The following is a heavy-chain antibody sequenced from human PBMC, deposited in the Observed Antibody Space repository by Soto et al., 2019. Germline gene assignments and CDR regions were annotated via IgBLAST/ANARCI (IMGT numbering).Heavy chain of an antibody. J-gene: IGHJ6*02. Sequence: ESGGGVVQPGRSLRLSCAASGFTFSSYGMHWVRQAPGKGLEWVAVIWYDGSNKYYADSVKGRFTISRDNSKNTLYLQMNSLRAEDTAVYDCARWTTVTSYYGMDVWGQGTTVTVSS. CDR2: IWYDGSNK. V-gene: IGHV3-33*01. D-gene: IGHD4-17*01. CDR1: GFTFSSYG. CDR3: ARWTTVTSYYGMDV.